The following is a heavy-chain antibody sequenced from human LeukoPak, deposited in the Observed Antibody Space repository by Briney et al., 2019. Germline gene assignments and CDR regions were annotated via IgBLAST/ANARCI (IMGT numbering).Heavy chain of an antibody. CDR2: IWYDGSNK. Sequence: GGSLRLSCAASGFTFSSYAMSWVRQAPGKGLEWVAVIWYDGSNKYYADSVKGRFTISRDNSKNTLYLQMNSLRAEDTAVYYCARDRSVAGTMGYFDYWGQGTLVTVSS. V-gene: IGHV3-33*08. D-gene: IGHD6-19*01. J-gene: IGHJ4*02. CDR3: ARDRSVAGTMGYFDY. CDR1: GFTFSSYA.